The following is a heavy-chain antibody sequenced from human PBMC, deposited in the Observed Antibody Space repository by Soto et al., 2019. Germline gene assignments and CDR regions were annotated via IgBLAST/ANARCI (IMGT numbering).Heavy chain of an antibody. CDR1: GFTFSSNP. V-gene: IGHV3-23*01. J-gene: IGHJ6*03. CDR3: AKVDISSGKSYYMDV. CDR2: VSANGKNT. Sequence: EVLLLESGGGLVQPGGSLRLSCAASGFTFSSNPMRWVRQAPGKGLEWVSDVSANGKNTYYADSVKGRFTTSRDNSKNTVLRLVSSLRAEDTAVYYCAKVDISSGKSYYMDVWGRGTTVTVSS. D-gene: IGHD3-10*01.